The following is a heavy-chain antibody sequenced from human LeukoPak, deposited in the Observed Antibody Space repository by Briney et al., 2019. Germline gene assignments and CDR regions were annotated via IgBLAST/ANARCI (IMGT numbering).Heavy chain of an antibody. CDR3: ARNSCPSGSCYDNRGYFDY. CDR1: GYSISSGYY. D-gene: IGHD2-15*01. J-gene: IGHJ4*02. CDR2: IYHSGST. V-gene: IGHV4-38-2*02. Sequence: SETLSLTCTVSGYSISSGYYWGWIRQPPEKGLEWIGSIYHSGSTYYNPSLKSRVTISVDTSKNQFSLKLSSVTAADTAVYYCARNSCPSGSCYDNRGYFDYWGQGTLVTVSS.